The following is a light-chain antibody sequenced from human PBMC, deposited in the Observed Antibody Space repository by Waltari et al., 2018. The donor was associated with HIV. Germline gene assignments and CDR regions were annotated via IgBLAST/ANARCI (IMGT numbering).Light chain of an antibody. CDR2: EVY. V-gene: IGLV2-8*01. CDR3: SSYATTNDFYVL. Sequence: QSALTQPPSASGSPGPSVTISCPGTNSDIGNFDYVPWYQQHPGKPPKLIISEVYKRPSGVPNRFSGSKSGNTASLTVSGLQAEDEADYYCSSYATTNDFYVLFGGGTKLTVL. J-gene: IGLJ2*01. CDR1: NSDIGNFDY.